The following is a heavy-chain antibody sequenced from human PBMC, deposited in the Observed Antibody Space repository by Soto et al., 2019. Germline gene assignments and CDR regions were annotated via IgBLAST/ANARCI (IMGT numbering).Heavy chain of an antibody. J-gene: IGHJ4*02. CDR2: INEDGSEI. CDR3: ARDIGFDYVD. Sequence: GGSLRLSCAVSGFTFRSFWMSWVRQAPGKGLEWVASINEDGSEIYYVDSVKGRFTISRDNADNSLFLQMNSLSAEDTGVYFCARDIGFDYVDWGQGTLVTVSS. CDR1: GFTFRSFW. D-gene: IGHD3-16*01. V-gene: IGHV3-7*01.